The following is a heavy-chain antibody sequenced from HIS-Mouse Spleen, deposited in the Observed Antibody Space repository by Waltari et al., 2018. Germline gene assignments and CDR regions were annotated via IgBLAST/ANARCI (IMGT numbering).Heavy chain of an antibody. CDR2: MNPTSGNK. V-gene: IGHV1-8*01. Sequence: QVQLVQSGAEVKKPGASVKVSCKASGYTFTSYDINWVRQATGQGLEWMGWMNPTSGNKGYEQNFQGRVTMTRNTSISTAYMELSSLRSEDTAVYYCARGHDYSNYLDYWGQGTLVTVSS. D-gene: IGHD4-4*01. CDR3: ARGHDYSNYLDY. CDR1: GYTFTSYD. J-gene: IGHJ4*02.